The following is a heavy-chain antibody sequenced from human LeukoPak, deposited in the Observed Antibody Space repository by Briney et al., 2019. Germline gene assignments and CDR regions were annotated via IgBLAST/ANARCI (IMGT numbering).Heavy chain of an antibody. V-gene: IGHV1-18*01. D-gene: IGHD6-19*01. CDR1: GYTFTSYG. J-gene: IGHJ4*02. CDR2: ISAYNGNT. CDR3: ARGRVLYSSGWPDLDY. Sequence: ASVKVSCKASGYTFTSYGISWVRQAPGQGLEWMGWISAYNGNTNYAQKLQGRVTMTTDTSTSTACMELRSLRSDDTAVYYCARGRVLYSSGWPDLDYWGQGTLVTVSS.